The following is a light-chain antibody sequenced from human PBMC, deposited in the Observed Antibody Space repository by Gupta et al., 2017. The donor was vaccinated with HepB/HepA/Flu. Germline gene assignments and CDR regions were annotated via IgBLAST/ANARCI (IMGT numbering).Light chain of an antibody. J-gene: IGLJ2*01. Sequence: SYELTQPPSVSVSPGQTASITCSGDKLGDKYACWYQQKPGQSPVLVIYQDSKRPSGIPERFSGSNSGNTATLTISGTQAMDEADYYCQASGVFGGGTKLTVL. CDR3: QASGV. V-gene: IGLV3-1*01. CDR1: KLGDKY. CDR2: QDS.